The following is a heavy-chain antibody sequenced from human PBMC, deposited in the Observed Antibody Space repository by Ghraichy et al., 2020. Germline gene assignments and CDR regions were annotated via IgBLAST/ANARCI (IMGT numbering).Heavy chain of an antibody. CDR2: ISSSGTT. V-gene: IGHV4-31*03. Sequence: SETLSLTCSVSGVSISSSGYYWSWIRQHPGKGLEWIGYISSSGTTYYSPSLHGRLTISVDTSKNQFSLNLKSVTAADTAVYSCVRSDSQCGGISCYGGIDAFDIWGRGTMVTVSS. CDR1: GVSISSSGYY. CDR3: VRSDSQCGGISCYGGIDAFDI. D-gene: IGHD2-2*01. J-gene: IGHJ3*02.